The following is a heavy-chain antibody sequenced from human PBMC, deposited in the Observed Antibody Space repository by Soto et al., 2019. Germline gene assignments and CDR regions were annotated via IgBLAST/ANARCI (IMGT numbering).Heavy chain of an antibody. D-gene: IGHD1-26*01. CDR3: AKDKSGSSNPFVDYYYGMDV. Sequence: PGGSLRLSCAVSGFTFSSYALHWVRQAPGKGLEWVAVISYDGSNEYYADSVKGRFTISRDSSKNTVYLHMNSLRAEDTAVYYCAKDKSGSSNPFVDYYYGMDVWGQGTTVTVSS. V-gene: IGHV3-30-3*01. CDR2: ISYDGSNE. J-gene: IGHJ6*02. CDR1: GFTFSSYA.